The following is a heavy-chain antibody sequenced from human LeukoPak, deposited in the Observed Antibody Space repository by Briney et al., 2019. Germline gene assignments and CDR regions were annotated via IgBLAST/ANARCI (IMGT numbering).Heavy chain of an antibody. CDR2: LSGSAGGT. J-gene: IGHJ4*02. D-gene: IGHD3-16*02. V-gene: IGHV3-23*01. Sequence: AGSLRLSCGVSGITLSNYGMSWVRQAPGKGLEWVAGLSGSAGGTNYADSVKGRLTISRDNSKNTLFLQMDRLRAEDTAVYFCAKRGVVVRVFLVGFHKEAYYFDSWGQGAQVTVSS. CDR1: GITLSNYG. CDR3: AKRGVVVRVFLVGFHKEAYYFDS.